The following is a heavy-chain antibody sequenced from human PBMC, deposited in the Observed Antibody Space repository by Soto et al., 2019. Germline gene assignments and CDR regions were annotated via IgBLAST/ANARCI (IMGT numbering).Heavy chain of an antibody. Sequence: QVQLVQSGAEVKKSGASVKVSCEASGYIFTDYTIHWVRQAPGQRLELLGWINAGNGNTKYSQQFQGRVTFSRVTSANTVYMELSSLRSDDTAVYYCAREGLVRGVLRGIRFDPWGQGTLGTVSS. CDR1: GYIFTDYT. V-gene: IGHV1-3*01. CDR3: AREGLVRGVLRGIRFDP. D-gene: IGHD3-10*01. J-gene: IGHJ5*02. CDR2: INAGNGNT.